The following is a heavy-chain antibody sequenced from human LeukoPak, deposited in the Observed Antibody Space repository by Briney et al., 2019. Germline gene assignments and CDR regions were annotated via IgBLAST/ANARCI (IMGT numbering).Heavy chain of an antibody. Sequence: GGSLRLSCAASGFIFTSYAMHWVRQAPGKGLEWVAVISYDGSNKYYVESVKGRFTISRDNSKNTLYLQMNSLRTEDTAVYYCARGLSGNYYYYYAMDVWGQGTTVTVSS. J-gene: IGHJ6*02. D-gene: IGHD6-19*01. CDR3: ARGLSGNYYYYYAMDV. V-gene: IGHV3-30-3*01. CDR1: GFIFTSYA. CDR2: ISYDGSNK.